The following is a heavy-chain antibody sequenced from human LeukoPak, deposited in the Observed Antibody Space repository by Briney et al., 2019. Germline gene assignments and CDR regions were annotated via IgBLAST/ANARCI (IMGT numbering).Heavy chain of an antibody. CDR2: ISAYNGNT. CDR1: GYTFTSYG. CDR3: ARSYYDSSGYGESALGHDAFDI. Sequence: GASVKVSCKASGYTFTSYGVSWVRQAPGQGLEWMGWISAYNGNTNYAQKLQGRVTMTTDTSTSTAYMEPRSLRSDDTAVYYCARSYYDSSGYGESALGHDAFDIWGQGTMVTVSS. D-gene: IGHD3-22*01. J-gene: IGHJ3*02. V-gene: IGHV1-18*01.